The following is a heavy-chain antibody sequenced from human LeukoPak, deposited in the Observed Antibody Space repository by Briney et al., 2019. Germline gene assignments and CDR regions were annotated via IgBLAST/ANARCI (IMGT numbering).Heavy chain of an antibody. Sequence: PSETLSLTCTVSGGSISSYYWSWIRQPAGKGLEWIGSIYTSGSTNYNPSLKSRVTMSVDTSKNQFSLKLSPVTAADTAVYYCARDQVYCTNGVCEADWFDPWGQGTLVTVSS. CDR3: ARDQVYCTNGVCEADWFDP. CDR2: IYTSGST. D-gene: IGHD2-8*01. J-gene: IGHJ5*02. V-gene: IGHV4-4*07. CDR1: GGSISSYY.